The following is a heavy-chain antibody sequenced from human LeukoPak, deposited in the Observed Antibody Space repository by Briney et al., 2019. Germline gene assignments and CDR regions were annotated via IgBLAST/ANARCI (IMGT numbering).Heavy chain of an antibody. J-gene: IGHJ6*02. CDR1: GGTFSSYA. V-gene: IGHV1-69*13. CDR3: ARHFPPAVTTPTPPYYYYGMDV. D-gene: IGHD4-11*01. CDR2: IVPIFGTA. Sequence: ASVTVSCKASGGTFSSYAISWVRQAPGQGLEWMGGIVPIFGTANYAQKFQGRVTITADESASTAYMELSSLRSEDTAVYYCARHFPPAVTTPTPPYYYYGMDVWGQGTTVTVSS.